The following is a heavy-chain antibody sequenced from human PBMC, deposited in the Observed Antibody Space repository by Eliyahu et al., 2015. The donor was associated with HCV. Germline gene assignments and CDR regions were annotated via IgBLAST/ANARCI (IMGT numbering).Heavy chain of an antibody. V-gene: IGHV4-39*07. J-gene: IGHJ4*02. D-gene: IGHD6-19*01. CDR3: ARDSLAVAGTIDY. CDR1: GGSIRSTDYY. Sequence: QLQLQESGPGLVKPSETLSLTCTVSGGSIRSTDYYWGWIRQPPGKEPEWIGSIYYSGSTLHQTVPQGSGPLSVDTPPNQFSLKVTSVSAADTAVYYCARDSLAVAGTIDYWGQGTLVTVSS. CDR2: IYYSGST.